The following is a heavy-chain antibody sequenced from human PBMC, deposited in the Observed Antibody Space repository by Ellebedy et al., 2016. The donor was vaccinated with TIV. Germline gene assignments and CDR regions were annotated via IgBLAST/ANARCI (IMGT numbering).Heavy chain of an antibody. Sequence: SETLSLXXTVSGGSISSGGYYWSWIRQHPGKGLEWIGYIYYSGSTYYNPSLKSRVTISVDTSKNQFSLKLSSVTAADTAVYYCARGQAVVTPSRSPFDYWGQGTLVTVSS. CDR1: GGSISSGGYY. D-gene: IGHD4-23*01. V-gene: IGHV4-31*03. J-gene: IGHJ4*02. CDR2: IYYSGST. CDR3: ARGQAVVTPSRSPFDY.